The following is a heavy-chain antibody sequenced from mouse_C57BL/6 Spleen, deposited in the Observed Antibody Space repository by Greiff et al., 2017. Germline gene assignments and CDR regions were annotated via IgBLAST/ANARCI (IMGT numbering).Heavy chain of an antibody. D-gene: IGHD3-2*02. CDR1: GFTFSDYG. V-gene: IGHV5-17*01. CDR3: AREGQLSPMDY. CDR2: ISSGSSTI. J-gene: IGHJ4*01. Sequence: EVKLVESGGGLVKPGGSLKLSCAASGFTFSDYGMHWVRQAPEKGLEWVAYISSGSSTIYYADTVKGRFTISRDNAKNTLFLQMTSLRSEDTAMYYCAREGQLSPMDYWGQGTSVTVSS.